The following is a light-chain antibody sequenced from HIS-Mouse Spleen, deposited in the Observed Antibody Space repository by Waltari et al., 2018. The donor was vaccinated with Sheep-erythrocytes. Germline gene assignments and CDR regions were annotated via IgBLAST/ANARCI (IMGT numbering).Light chain of an antibody. J-gene: IGKJ2*01. CDR2: AVP. Sequence: DIQLTQSPSFLSASVGDRVTITCRASQGISSYLAWYQQKPGKAPKLLIYAVPTLQSGVPSRFSGSGSGTEFTLTISSLQPEDFATYYCQQLNSYPHTFGQGTKLEIK. V-gene: IGKV1-9*01. CDR3: QQLNSYPHT. CDR1: QGISSY.